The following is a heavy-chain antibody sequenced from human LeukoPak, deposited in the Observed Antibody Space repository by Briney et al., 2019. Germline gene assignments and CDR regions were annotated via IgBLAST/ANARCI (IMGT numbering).Heavy chain of an antibody. Sequence: PGGSLRLSCAASGFTFSSYAMSWVRQAPGKGLEWVSAISHSGVTTYYGDSVKGRFTISRDNSKNTLYLQMNSLRAEDTAVYYCAKDSRFLLWFGEYQRQYFDYWGQGTLVTVSS. V-gene: IGHV3-23*01. CDR2: ISHSGVTT. D-gene: IGHD3-10*01. J-gene: IGHJ4*02. CDR1: GFTFSSYA. CDR3: AKDSRFLLWFGEYQRQYFDY.